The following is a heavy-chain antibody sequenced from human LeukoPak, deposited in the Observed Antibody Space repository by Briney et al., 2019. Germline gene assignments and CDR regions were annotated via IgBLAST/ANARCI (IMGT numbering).Heavy chain of an antibody. CDR1: GGSMSSHY. Sequence: PSETLSLTCTVSGGSMSSHYCSWIRQPPGKGLGWIGYIYYTGTTNYNPSLKSRVTISVDTSKNQFSLNLSSVTAADTAVYYCASHSTGYYLRYFQHWGQGTLVTVYS. CDR2: IYYTGTT. J-gene: IGHJ1*01. V-gene: IGHV4-59*11. CDR3: ASHSTGYYLRYFQH. D-gene: IGHD3-22*01.